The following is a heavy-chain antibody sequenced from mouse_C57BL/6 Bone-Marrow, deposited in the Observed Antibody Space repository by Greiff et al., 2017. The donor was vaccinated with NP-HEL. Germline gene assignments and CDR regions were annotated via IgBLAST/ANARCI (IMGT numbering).Heavy chain of an antibody. J-gene: IGHJ2*01. CDR3: AYDYDDYFDY. V-gene: IGHV5-2*03. D-gene: IGHD2-4*01. Sequence: EVKVEESGGGLVQPGESLKLSCESNEYEFPSHDMSWVRKTPEKRLELVAAINSDGGSTYYPDTMERRFIISRDNTKKTLYLQMSSLRSEDTALYYCAYDYDDYFDYWGQGTTLTVSS. CDR2: INSDGGST. CDR1: EYEFPSHD.